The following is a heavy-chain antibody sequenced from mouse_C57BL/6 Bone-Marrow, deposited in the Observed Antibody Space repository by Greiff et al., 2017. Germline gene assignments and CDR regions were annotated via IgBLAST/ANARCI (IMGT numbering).Heavy chain of an antibody. CDR2: IYPGSGST. D-gene: IGHD2-3*01. CDR1: GYTFTSYW. V-gene: IGHV1-55*01. CDR3: ARDGYYGEYY. Sequence: QVQLQQPGAELVKPGASVKMSCKASGYTFTSYWITWVKQRPGQGLEWIGDIYPGSGSTNYNEKFKSKATLTVDKSSSTAYMQLSSLTSEDSAVYYCARDGYYGEYYWGQGTTLTVSS. J-gene: IGHJ2*01.